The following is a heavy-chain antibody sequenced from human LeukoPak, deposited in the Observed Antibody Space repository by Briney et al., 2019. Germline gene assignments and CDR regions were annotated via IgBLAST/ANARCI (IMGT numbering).Heavy chain of an antibody. CDR2: IIPIFGTA. CDR3: ARDRGRGYSYGYDLDY. V-gene: IGHV1-69*05. CDR1: GGTFSSYA. J-gene: IGHJ4*02. Sequence: SVKVSCKASGGTFSSYAISWVRQAPGQGLEWMGRIIPIFGTASYAQKFQGRVTITTDESTSTAYMELSSLRSEDTAVYYCARDRGRGYSYGYDLDYWGQGTLVTVSS. D-gene: IGHD5-18*01.